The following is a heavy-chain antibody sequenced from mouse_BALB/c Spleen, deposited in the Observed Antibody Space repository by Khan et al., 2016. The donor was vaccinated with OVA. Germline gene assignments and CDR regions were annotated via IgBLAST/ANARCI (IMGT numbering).Heavy chain of an antibody. Sequence: QVQLQQSGAELVKPGTSVKLSCKASGYNFTSYWINWVKLRPGQGLEWIGHIYPGSGSTYYNEKFKSKATLTVDTSSSTAYMQLSSLASEDSALYDGARRDYYGSSIAYWGQGTLVTVSA. V-gene: IGHV1-55*01. D-gene: IGHD1-1*01. J-gene: IGHJ3*01. CDR2: IYPGSGST. CDR1: GYNFTSYW. CDR3: ARRDYYGSSIAY.